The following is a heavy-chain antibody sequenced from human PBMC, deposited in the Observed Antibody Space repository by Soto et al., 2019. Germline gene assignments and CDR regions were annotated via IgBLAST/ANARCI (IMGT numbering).Heavy chain of an antibody. CDR1: GFTFSSYA. D-gene: IGHD3-22*01. CDR2: ISGSGGST. V-gene: IGHV3-23*01. J-gene: IGHJ4*02. Sequence: GGSLRLSCAASGFTFSSYAMSWVRQDPGKGLEWVAAISGSGGSTYYADSVKGRFTISRDNSKNTLYLQMNSLRAEDTAVYYCAKLVGRSGYVRGGYFDYWGQGTLVTVSS. CDR3: AKLVGRSGYVRGGYFDY.